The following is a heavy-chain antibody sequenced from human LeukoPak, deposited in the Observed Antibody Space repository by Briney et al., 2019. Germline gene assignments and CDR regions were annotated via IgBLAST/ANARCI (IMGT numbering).Heavy chain of an antibody. CDR1: GGSFSPYY. Sequence: SETLSLTCAVYGGSFSPYYWSWIRQPPGKGLEWIGEINHSGSTNYNPSLKSRVTISVDTSKNQFSLRLSSVTAADTAVYYCARGGFYCGGDCYADYWGQGTLVTVSS. D-gene: IGHD2-21*02. V-gene: IGHV4-34*01. CDR3: ARGGFYCGGDCYADY. J-gene: IGHJ4*02. CDR2: INHSGST.